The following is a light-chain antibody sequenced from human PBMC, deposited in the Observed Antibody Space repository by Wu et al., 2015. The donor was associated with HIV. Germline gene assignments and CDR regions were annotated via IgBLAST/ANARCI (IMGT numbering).Light chain of an antibody. CDR1: QSVSNS. Sequence: EVVMTQSPATLSVSPGERATLSCRTSQSVSNSLAWYQHKPGRGPRLLIYGSFTRASGTPARFSGSGSGTEFTLTISDIQSEDFAVYYRQHYHNWPPWTFGQGTKVEMK. CDR3: QHYHNWPPWT. J-gene: IGKJ1*01. V-gene: IGKV3-15*01. CDR2: GSF.